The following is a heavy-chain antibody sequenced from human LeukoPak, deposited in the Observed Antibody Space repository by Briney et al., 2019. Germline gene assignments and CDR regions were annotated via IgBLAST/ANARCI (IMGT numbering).Heavy chain of an antibody. J-gene: IGHJ4*02. CDR1: GYTFTGYY. Sequence: ASVKVSCKASGYTFTGYYMHWVRQAPGQGLEWMGWINPNSGDTNYAQKFQGRVTMTRDTSISTAYMDLSRLRAEDTAVYYCAKGPYAGTFSGFDYWGQGTLVTVSS. CDR3: AKGPYAGTFSGFDY. D-gene: IGHD6-13*01. V-gene: IGHV1-2*02. CDR2: INPNSGDT.